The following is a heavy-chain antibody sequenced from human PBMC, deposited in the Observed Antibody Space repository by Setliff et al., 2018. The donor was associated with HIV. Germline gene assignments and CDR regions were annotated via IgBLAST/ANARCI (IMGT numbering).Heavy chain of an antibody. V-gene: IGHV4-59*08. J-gene: IGHJ2*01. CDR2: IYYSGST. D-gene: IGHD7-27*01. CDR1: GGSISSYY. Sequence: SETLSLTCTVSGGSISSYYWSWIRQPPGKGLEWIGYIYYSGSTNYNPSLKSRVTISVDTSKNQFSLKLSSVTAADTAVYYCARRPNWGLFDLWGRGTQVTVSS. CDR3: ARRPNWGLFDL.